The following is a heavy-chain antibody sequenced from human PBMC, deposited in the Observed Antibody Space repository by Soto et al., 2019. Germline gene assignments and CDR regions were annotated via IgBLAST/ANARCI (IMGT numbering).Heavy chain of an antibody. J-gene: IGHJ4*02. D-gene: IGHD6-19*01. CDR2: ISASNGDI. CDR1: GYTFTNYG. CDR3: ARDGSGWPQDY. Sequence: GASVKLSCKASGYTFTNYGISCVRQAPGQGLEWMGWISASNGDIKYAEKLQGRVTMTTETSTSTAYMELRSLRSDDTAVYYCARDGSGWPQDYWGQGTQVTVSS. V-gene: IGHV1-18*01.